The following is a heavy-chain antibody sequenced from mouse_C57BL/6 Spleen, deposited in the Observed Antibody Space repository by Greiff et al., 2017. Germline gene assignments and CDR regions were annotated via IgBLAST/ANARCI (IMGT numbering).Heavy chain of an antibody. V-gene: IGHV1-15*01. Sequence: QVQLQQSGAELVRPGASVTLSCKASGYTFTDYEMHWVKQTPVHGLEWIGAIDPETGGTAYNQKFKGKAILTADKSSSTAYMELRRLTSADSAVYYCTRMEQITPYYAMDYWGQGTSVTVSS. J-gene: IGHJ4*01. CDR3: TRMEQITPYYAMDY. CDR1: GYTFTDYE. CDR2: IDPETGGT. D-gene: IGHD1-1*01.